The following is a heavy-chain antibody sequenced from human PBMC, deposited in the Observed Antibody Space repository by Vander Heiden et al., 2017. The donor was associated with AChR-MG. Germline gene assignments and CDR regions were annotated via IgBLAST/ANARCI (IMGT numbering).Heavy chain of an antibody. CDR2: ISGRGGNT. D-gene: IGHD5-12*01. J-gene: IGHJ4*02. Sequence: EVQLLESGGDLVQPGGSLRLSCVASGFTFNNYAMAWVRQAPGKGLEWVSSISGRGGNTYYADSVKGRFTISRDTSKSTLYLLLDSLRAEDTAVYYCARAYSDNDWGCGYWGQGTLVTVSS. CDR3: ARAYSDNDWGCGY. CDR1: GFTFNNYA. V-gene: IGHV3-23*01.